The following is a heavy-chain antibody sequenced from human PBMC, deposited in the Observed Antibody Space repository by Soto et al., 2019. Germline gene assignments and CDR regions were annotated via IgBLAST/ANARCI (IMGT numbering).Heavy chain of an antibody. V-gene: IGHV4-38-2*01. CDR3: AKWGIAARPDSDY. D-gene: IGHD6-6*01. CDR1: DSSINSNYY. Sequence: SATLSLTCGVSDSSINSNYYLLWVRPPPGKGLEWIGAIHHSGTTYYTPSLKSRVTISMDTSKNHFSLRLTSVTAADTAKYYCAKWGIAARPDSDYWGQGTLVTVSS. J-gene: IGHJ4*02. CDR2: IHHSGTT.